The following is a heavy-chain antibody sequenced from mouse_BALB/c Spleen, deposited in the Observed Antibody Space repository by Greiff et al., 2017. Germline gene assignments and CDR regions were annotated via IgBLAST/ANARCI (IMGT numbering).Heavy chain of an antibody. V-gene: IGHV5-6-3*01. J-gene: IGHJ4*01. D-gene: IGHD4-1*01. CDR3: ARDGRTVYAMDY. Sequence: EVQRVESGGGLVQPGGSLKLSCAASGFTFSSYGMSWVRQTPDKRLELVATINSNGGSTYYPDSVKGRFTISRDNAKNTLYLQMSSLKSEDTAMYYCARDGRTVYAMDYWGQGTSVTVSS. CDR1: GFTFSSYG. CDR2: INSNGGST.